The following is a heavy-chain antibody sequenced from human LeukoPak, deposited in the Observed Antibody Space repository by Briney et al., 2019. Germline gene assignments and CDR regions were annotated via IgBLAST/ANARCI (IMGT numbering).Heavy chain of an antibody. CDR2: INSDGSST. V-gene: IGHV3-74*01. D-gene: IGHD2-2*01. Sequence: GGSLRLSCAASGFTFSSYWMHWVRQAPGKGLVWVSRINSDGSSTSYVDSVKGRFTISRDNAKNSLYLQMNSLRAEDTAVYYCARDPWEDCSSTSCSSLWYFDLWGRGTLVTVSS. J-gene: IGHJ2*01. CDR1: GFTFSSYW. CDR3: ARDPWEDCSSTSCSSLWYFDL.